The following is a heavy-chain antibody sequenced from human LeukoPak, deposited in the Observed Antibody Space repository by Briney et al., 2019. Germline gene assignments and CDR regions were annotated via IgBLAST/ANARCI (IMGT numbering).Heavy chain of an antibody. V-gene: IGHV1-18*01. CDR3: AREGYRDGYTGYAFDI. J-gene: IGHJ3*02. Sequence: ASVTVSCKASGYTFTSYGISWVRQAPGQGLEWMGWISAYNGNTNYAQKLQGRVTMTTDTSTSTAYMELRSLRSDDTAVYYCAREGYRDGYTGYAFDIWGQGTMVTVSS. CDR1: GYTFTSYG. CDR2: ISAYNGNT. D-gene: IGHD5-24*01.